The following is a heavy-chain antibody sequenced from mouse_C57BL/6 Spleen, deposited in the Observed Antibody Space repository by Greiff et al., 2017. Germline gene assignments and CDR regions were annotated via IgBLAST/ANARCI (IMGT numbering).Heavy chain of an antibody. CDR2: ISSGSSTI. CDR1: GFTFSDYG. Sequence: EVKLMESGGGLVKPGGSLKLSCAASGFTFSDYGMHWVRQAPEKGLEWVAYISSGSSTIYYADTVKGRFTISRDNAKNTLFLQMTSLRSEDTAMYYCARGGLGRGYFDVWGTGTTVTVSS. V-gene: IGHV5-17*01. J-gene: IGHJ1*03. D-gene: IGHD4-1*01. CDR3: ARGGLGRGYFDV.